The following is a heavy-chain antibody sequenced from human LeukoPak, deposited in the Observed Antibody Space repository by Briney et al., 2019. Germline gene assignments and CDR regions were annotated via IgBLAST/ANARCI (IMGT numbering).Heavy chain of an antibody. CDR1: GFTFSSYE. Sequence: GGSLRLSCAASGFTFSSYEMNWVRQAPGKGLEGVSYISSSGSTRYYADSVKGRFTISRHNAQKSLYLQMNSLRAEDTAVYICARAEPGIAVAGTFYYYYGMDVWGQGTTVTVSS. CDR2: ISSSGSTR. D-gene: IGHD6-19*01. CDR3: ARAEPGIAVAGTFYYYYGMDV. J-gene: IGHJ6*02. V-gene: IGHV3-48*03.